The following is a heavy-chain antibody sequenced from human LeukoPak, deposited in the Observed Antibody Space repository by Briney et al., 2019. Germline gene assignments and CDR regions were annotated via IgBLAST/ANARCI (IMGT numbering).Heavy chain of an antibody. CDR3: ATAKPWYYYDSSGYYFRGGWFDP. J-gene: IGHJ5*02. Sequence: TLSLTCTVSGGSISSGGYYWSWIRQHPGKGLGWIGYIYYSGSTYYNPSLKSRVTISVDTSKNQFSLKLSSVTAADTAVYYCATAKPWYYYDSSGYYFRGGWFDPWGQGTLVTVSS. CDR1: GGSISSGGYY. V-gene: IGHV4-31*03. CDR2: IYYSGST. D-gene: IGHD3-22*01.